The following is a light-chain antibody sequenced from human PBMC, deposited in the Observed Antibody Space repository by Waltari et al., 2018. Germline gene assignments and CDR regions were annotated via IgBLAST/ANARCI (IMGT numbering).Light chain of an antibody. CDR2: DVN. CDR3: SSYTSSSTL. V-gene: IGLV2-14*03. Sequence: QSALTQPASVSGSPGQSIPISCTGTSSDVGGYNYVSWYQQHPDKAPKLMIYDVNNRASGVSNRFSGSKSGNTASQTISGLQAEDEADYYCSSYTSSSTLFGGGTKLTVL. CDR1: SSDVGGYNY. J-gene: IGLJ2*01.